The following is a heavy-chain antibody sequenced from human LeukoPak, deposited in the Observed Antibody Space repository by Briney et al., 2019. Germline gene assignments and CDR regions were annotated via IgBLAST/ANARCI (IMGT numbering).Heavy chain of an antibody. D-gene: IGHD3-10*01. CDR2: INAGNGNT. J-gene: IGHJ4*02. Sequence: GASVKVSCKASGYTFTSYAMHWVRQAPGQRLEWMGWINAGNGNTKYSQEFQGRVTITRDTSASTAYMELSSLRSEDMAVYYCARKFLGSRGYYFDYWGQGTLVTVSS. CDR3: ARKFLGSRGYYFDY. CDR1: GYTFTSYA. V-gene: IGHV1-3*03.